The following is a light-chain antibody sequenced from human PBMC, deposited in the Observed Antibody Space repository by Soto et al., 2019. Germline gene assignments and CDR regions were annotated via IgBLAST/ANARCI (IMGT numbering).Light chain of an antibody. CDR1: QGIGND. CDR2: AAS. CDR3: LHDYNYPYT. Sequence: AIQMTQSPSSLSASVGDRVTITCRASQGIGNDLAWYQQRPGKAPKLLIYAASSLQSGVPSRFSGSGSGTDFTLTISSPQSEDSVTYYCLHDYNYPYTFGQGTKLEIK. V-gene: IGKV1-6*01. J-gene: IGKJ2*01.